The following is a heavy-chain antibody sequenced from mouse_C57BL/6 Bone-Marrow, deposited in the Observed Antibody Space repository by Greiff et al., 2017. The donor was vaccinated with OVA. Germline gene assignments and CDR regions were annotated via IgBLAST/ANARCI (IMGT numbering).Heavy chain of an antibody. CDR2: INPNNGGT. D-gene: IGHD1-1*01. J-gene: IGHJ1*03. CDR3: ARPLDYYGSSYWYFDV. V-gene: IGHV1-26*01. CDR1: GYTFTDYY. Sequence: EVNLVESGPELVKPGASVKISCKASGYTFTDYYMNWVKQSHGKSLEWIGDINPNNGGTSYNQKFTGKATLTVDKSSSTAYMELRSLTSEDSAVYYCARPLDYYGSSYWYFDVWGTGTTVTVSS.